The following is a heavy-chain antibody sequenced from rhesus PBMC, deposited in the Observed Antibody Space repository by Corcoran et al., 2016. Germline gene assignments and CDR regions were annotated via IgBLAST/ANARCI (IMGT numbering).Heavy chain of an antibody. V-gene: IGHV4-65*01. CDR1: GGSISSSHW. CDR2: ISVSSGST. CDR3: ARAGYTSRQGFDY. J-gene: IGHJ4*01. Sequence: QVQLQESGPGLVKPSETLSLTCAVSGGSISSSHWWSWIRQPPGKGLAWIGYISVSSGSTYYNHSLKSRVPISTDTSKNQFSLEVSSRAAADTAVYYCARAGYTSRQGFDYWGQGVLVTVSS. D-gene: IGHD5-36*01.